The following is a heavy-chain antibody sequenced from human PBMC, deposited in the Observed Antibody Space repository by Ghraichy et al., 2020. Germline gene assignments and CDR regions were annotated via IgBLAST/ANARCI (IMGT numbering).Heavy chain of an antibody. J-gene: IGHJ4*02. D-gene: IGHD4-17*01. CDR2: ISAYNGNT. CDR1: GYTFTNYG. CDR3: ARDRRGGTVTTEFDY. Sequence: ASVKVSCKASGYTFTNYGINWVRQAPGQGLEWMGWISAYNGNTNYAQKLQGRVTMTTDTSTSTAYMELRSLRSDDTAVYYCARDRRGGTVTTEFDYWGQGTLVTVSS. V-gene: IGHV1-18*04.